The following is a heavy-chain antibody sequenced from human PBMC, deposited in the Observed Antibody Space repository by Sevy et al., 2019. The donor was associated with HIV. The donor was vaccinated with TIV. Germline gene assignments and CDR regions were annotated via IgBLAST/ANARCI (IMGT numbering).Heavy chain of an antibody. CDR1: GGSISSGDYY. CDR3: ASCYDSSGPFDY. V-gene: IGHV4-30-4*01. D-gene: IGHD3-22*01. J-gene: IGHJ4*02. CDR2: IYYSGST. Sequence: SETLSLTCTVSGGSISSGDYYWSWIRQPPGKGLDGLGYIYYSGSTYYNPSLKSRVIISVDTSKNQFSLKLSSVTAADTAVYYWASCYDSSGPFDYWGQGTLVTVSS.